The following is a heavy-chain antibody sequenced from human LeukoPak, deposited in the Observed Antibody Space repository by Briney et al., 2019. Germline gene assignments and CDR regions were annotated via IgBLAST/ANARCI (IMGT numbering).Heavy chain of an antibody. D-gene: IGHD5-18*01. CDR3: ARARSSYGYGDAFDI. CDR1: GFTFSTYA. V-gene: IGHV3-30*04. CDR2: ISYDGSSK. J-gene: IGHJ3*02. Sequence: GGSLRLSCAASGFTFSTYAMYWVRQAPGKGLEWVAVISYDGSSKYYADSVKGRFTISRDNSKNTLYLQMNSLRAEDTAVYYCARARSSYGYGDAFDIWGQGTMVTVSS.